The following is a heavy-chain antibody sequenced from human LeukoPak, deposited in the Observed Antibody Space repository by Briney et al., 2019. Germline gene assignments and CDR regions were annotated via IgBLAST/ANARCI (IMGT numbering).Heavy chain of an antibody. D-gene: IGHD6-6*01. Sequence: SETLSLTCAVCGGSFSGYYWSWIRQPPGKGLEWIGEINHSGSTNYNPSLKSRVTISVDTSKNQFSLKLSSVTAADTAVYYCARGRIAARSGRNYYYYGMDVWGQGTTVTVSS. CDR2: INHSGST. J-gene: IGHJ6*02. CDR1: GGSFSGYY. CDR3: ARGRIAARSGRNYYYYGMDV. V-gene: IGHV4-34*01.